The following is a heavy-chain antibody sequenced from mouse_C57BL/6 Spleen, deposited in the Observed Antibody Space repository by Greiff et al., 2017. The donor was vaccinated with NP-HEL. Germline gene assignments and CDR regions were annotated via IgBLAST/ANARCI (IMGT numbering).Heavy chain of an antibody. J-gene: IGHJ2*01. V-gene: IGHV3-6*01. Sequence: EVKLMESGPGLVKPSQSLSLTCSVTGYSITSGYYWNWIRQFPGNKLEWMGYISYDGSNNYNPSLKNRISITRDTSKNQFFLKLNSVTTEDTATYYCAIAYYSNYFDYWGQGTTLTVSS. CDR2: ISYDGSN. D-gene: IGHD2-5*01. CDR3: AIAYYSNYFDY. CDR1: GYSITSGYY.